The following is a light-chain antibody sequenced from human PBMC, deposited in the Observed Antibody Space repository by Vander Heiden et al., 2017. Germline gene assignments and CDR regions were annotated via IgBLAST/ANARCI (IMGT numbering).Light chain of an antibody. V-gene: IGLV3-21*02. Sequence: SSLLSPPPSVSVAPGQTAGIACGGNNSGRKSVDGGQQKAGQAPVLVVYDDVRFSGSDAGNTATLTISRVEAGDEDDCGCRVWDSTSEHVVFGGGTKLTVL. CDR3: RVWDSTSEHVV. CDR1: NSGRKS. J-gene: IGLJ2*01. CDR2: D.